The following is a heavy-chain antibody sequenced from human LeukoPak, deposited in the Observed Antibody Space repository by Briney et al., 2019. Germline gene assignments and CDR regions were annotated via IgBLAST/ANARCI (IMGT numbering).Heavy chain of an antibody. D-gene: IGHD3-10*01. CDR1: GFTLSSYA. CDR3: ARVGGIYPLLWFGGFDY. CDR2: IKQDGSEK. Sequence: GGSLRLSCAASGFTLSSYAMSWVRQAPGKGLEWVANIKQDGSEKYYVDSVKGRFTISRDNAKNSLYLQMNSLRAEDTAVYYCARVGGIYPLLWFGGFDYWGQGTLVTVSS. J-gene: IGHJ4*02. V-gene: IGHV3-7*01.